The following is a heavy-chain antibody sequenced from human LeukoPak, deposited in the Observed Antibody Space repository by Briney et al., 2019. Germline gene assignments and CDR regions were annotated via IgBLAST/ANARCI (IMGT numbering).Heavy chain of an antibody. D-gene: IGHD1-26*01. Sequence: SETLSLTCIVSGGSINNHYWTWIRQTPGKGLEWIGDIHYTGTTKFNPSLKSRVTISVDTSKNQFSLELSSVTATDTAVYFCATNRAGTYDRPFEIWGKGQWSPSLQ. CDR3: ATNRAGTYDRPFEI. CDR1: GGSINNHY. CDR2: IHYTGTT. J-gene: IGHJ3*02. V-gene: IGHV4-59*08.